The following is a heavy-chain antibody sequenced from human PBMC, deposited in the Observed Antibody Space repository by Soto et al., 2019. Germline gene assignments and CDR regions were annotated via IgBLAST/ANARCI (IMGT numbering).Heavy chain of an antibody. CDR3: AREGVATPTGHFDY. CDR2: IYYSGST. V-gene: IGHV4-31*03. Sequence: QVQLQESGPGLVKPSQTLSLTCTVSGGSISSGGYYWSWIRQHPGKGLEWIGYIYYSGSTCYSPSLKSRVTLPVDASKNQCYLKLSSVTAADTAVYYCAREGVATPTGHFDYWGQGTLVTVSS. CDR1: GGSISSGGYY. J-gene: IGHJ4*02. D-gene: IGHD5-12*01.